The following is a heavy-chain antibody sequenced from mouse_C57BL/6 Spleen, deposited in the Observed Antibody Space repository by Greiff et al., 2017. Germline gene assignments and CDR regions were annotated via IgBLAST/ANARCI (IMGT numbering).Heavy chain of an antibody. CDR1: GYAFTNYL. Sequence: QVQLQQSGAELVRPGTSVKVSCKASGYAFTNYLIEWVKQRPGQGLEWIGVINPGSGGTNYNEKFKGKATLTADKSSSTAYVQLSSLTSEGSAVYFCARTGDYWGQGTTLTVSS. D-gene: IGHD4-1*01. J-gene: IGHJ2*01. CDR3: ARTGDY. CDR2: INPGSGGT. V-gene: IGHV1-54*01.